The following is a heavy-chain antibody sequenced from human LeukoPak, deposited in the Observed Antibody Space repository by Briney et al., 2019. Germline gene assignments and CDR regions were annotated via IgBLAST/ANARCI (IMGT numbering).Heavy chain of an antibody. D-gene: IGHD6-19*01. CDR3: ARGPDSSGFAFDI. Sequence: ASVKVSCKGSGYTFTRYYIHWVRQAPGQGLEWLGIINPSGGSTTYAQKFQGRVTMTRDMSTSTVYMELSSLRSEDTAVYYCARGPDSSGFAFDIWGQGTMVTVSS. CDR2: INPSGGST. CDR1: GYTFTRYY. J-gene: IGHJ3*02. V-gene: IGHV1-46*01.